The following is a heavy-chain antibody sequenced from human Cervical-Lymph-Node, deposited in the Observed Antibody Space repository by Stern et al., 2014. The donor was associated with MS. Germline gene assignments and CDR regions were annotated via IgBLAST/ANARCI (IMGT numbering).Heavy chain of an antibody. D-gene: IGHD2-2*01. CDR1: GFTFSSYG. CDR3: ARDRRYCSSTSCYEYYYYGMDV. V-gene: IGHV3-33*01. Sequence: VQLLESGGGVVQPGRSLRLSCAASGFTFSSYGMHWVRQAPGKGLEWVAVIWYDGSNKYYADSVKGRFTISRDNSKNTLYLQMNSLRAEDTAVYYCARDRRYCSSTSCYEYYYYGMDVWGQGTTVTVSS. J-gene: IGHJ6*02. CDR2: IWYDGSNK.